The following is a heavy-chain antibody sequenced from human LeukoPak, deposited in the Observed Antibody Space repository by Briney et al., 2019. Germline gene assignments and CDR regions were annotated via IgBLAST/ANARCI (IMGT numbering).Heavy chain of an antibody. V-gene: IGHV4-59*01. CDR3: ARERYSSGSGAFDI. CDR1: GGSISSYY. Sequence: RPSETLSLTCTVSGGSISSYYWSWIRQPPGKGLEWIGYIYYSGSTNYNPSLKSRVTISVDTSKNQFSLKLSSVTAADTAVYYCARERYSSGSGAFDIWGQGTMVTVSS. CDR2: IYYSGST. D-gene: IGHD6-19*01. J-gene: IGHJ3*02.